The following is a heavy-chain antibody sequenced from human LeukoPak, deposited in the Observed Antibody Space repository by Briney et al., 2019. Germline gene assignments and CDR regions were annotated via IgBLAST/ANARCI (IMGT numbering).Heavy chain of an antibody. CDR2: IYYSGST. D-gene: IGHD3-22*01. Sequence: SETLSLTCTVSGGSISSYYWSWIRQPPGKGLEWIGYIYYSGSTNYNPSLKRRVTISVDTSKNQFSLKLSSVTAADTAVYYCARYYYDSSGPNMMYYFDYWGQGTLVTVSS. V-gene: IGHV4-59*01. J-gene: IGHJ4*02. CDR3: ARYYYDSSGPNMMYYFDY. CDR1: GGSISSYY.